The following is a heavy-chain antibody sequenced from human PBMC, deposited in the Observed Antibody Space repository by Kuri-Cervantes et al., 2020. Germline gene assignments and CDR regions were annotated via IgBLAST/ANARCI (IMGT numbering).Heavy chain of an antibody. CDR1: GFTFSDHY. CDR2: TRNKANSYTT. D-gene: IGHD3-10*01. J-gene: IGHJ4*02. CDR3: ARDFRLLWFGELSAIDY. V-gene: IGHV3-72*01. Sequence: GGSLRLSCAASGFTFSDHYMDWVRQAPGKGLEWVGRTRNKANSYTTEYAASVKGRFTISRDDSKNSLYLQMNSLSAEDTAVYYCARDFRLLWFGELSAIDYWGQGTLVTVSS.